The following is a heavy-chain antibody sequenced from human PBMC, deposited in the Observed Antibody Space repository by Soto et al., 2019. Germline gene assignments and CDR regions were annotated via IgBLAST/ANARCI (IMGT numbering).Heavy chain of an antibody. V-gene: IGHV1-2*02. CDR1: GYTFIGYY. D-gene: IGHD3-22*01. Sequence: RASVKVSCKASGYTFIGYYIHWVRQAPGQGLEWMGWINPKTGGTNYAQRFQGRVTLTRDTSITTAYMDLSSLRSDDTATYYCAKTYDGSGQPSHWFAPWGQGTPVTVSS. J-gene: IGHJ5*02. CDR3: AKTYDGSGQPSHWFAP. CDR2: INPKTGGT.